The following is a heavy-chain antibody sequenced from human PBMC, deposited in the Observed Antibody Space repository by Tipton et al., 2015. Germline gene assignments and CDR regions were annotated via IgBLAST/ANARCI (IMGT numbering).Heavy chain of an antibody. D-gene: IGHD1-26*01. Sequence: TLSLTCRVSGGSISSGSYYWSWVRQSAGKGLEWIGRVFSSGGTHYNPPLKSRATISVDRARNELSLELTSVTAADTAVYYCARDGADTSWYAGWFDPWGQGTLVTVSS. V-gene: IGHV4-61*02. CDR3: ARDGADTSWYAGWFDP. CDR2: VFSSGGT. J-gene: IGHJ5*02. CDR1: GGSISSGSYY.